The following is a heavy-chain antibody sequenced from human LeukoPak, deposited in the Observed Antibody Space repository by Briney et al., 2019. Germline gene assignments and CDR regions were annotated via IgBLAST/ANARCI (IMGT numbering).Heavy chain of an antibody. CDR3: ARRLTQYDCFDP. CDR2: TYYRSTWYN. CDR1: GDSVSSNSVT. Sequence: SQTLSSTCAISGDSVSSNSVTWNWIRQSPSRGLEWLGRTYYRSTWYNDYAVSVRGRITVNPDTSKNQFSLHLNSVTPEDTAVYYCARRLTQYDCFDPWGQGILVTVSS. V-gene: IGHV6-1*01. J-gene: IGHJ5*02. D-gene: IGHD2-2*01.